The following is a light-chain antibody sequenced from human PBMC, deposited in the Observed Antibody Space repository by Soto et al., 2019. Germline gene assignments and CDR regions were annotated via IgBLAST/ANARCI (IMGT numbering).Light chain of an antibody. CDR3: GTWYSSLSAGV. Sequence: QSVLTQPPSVSAAPGQKVTISCSGSSSNIGNNYVSWYQQLPGTAPKLLIYDNSKRPSGIPDRFSGSKSGTSATLGITGLQTGDEADYYCGTWYSSLSAGVFGGGTKLTVL. CDR1: SSNIGNNY. J-gene: IGLJ2*01. V-gene: IGLV1-51*01. CDR2: DNS.